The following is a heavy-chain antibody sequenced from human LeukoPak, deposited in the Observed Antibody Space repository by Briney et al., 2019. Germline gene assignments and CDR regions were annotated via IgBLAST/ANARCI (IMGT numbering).Heavy chain of an antibody. Sequence: ASVKVSCKASGYTFTGYYMHWVRQAPGQGLEWMGWINPNSGGTNYAQKLQGRVTMTRDTSISTAYMELSRLRSDDTAVYYCVTSRGYSGCHDYWGQGTLVTVSS. CDR1: GYTFTGYY. J-gene: IGHJ4*02. D-gene: IGHD5-12*01. V-gene: IGHV1-2*02. CDR2: INPNSGGT. CDR3: VTSRGYSGCHDY.